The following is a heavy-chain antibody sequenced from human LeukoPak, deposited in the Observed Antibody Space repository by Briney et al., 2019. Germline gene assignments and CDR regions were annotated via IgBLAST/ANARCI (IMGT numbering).Heavy chain of an antibody. Sequence: ASVKVSCKASGYTFTNYDINWVRQAPGQGLEWMGWMNPNSGKTGFAQKFQGRVTMTRNTAVTTAYMELSSLRSEDTAVYYCARTSYFYGMDVWGQGTTVTVSS. CDR2: MNPNSGKT. CDR1: GYTFTNYD. CDR3: ARTSYFYGMDV. V-gene: IGHV1-8*01. D-gene: IGHD2/OR15-2a*01. J-gene: IGHJ6*02.